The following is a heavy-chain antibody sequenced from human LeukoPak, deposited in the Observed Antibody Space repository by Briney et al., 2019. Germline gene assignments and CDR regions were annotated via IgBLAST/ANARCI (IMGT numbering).Heavy chain of an antibody. Sequence: SETLSLTCTVPGGSISSGSSYWGWIRQPAGKGLEWIGRIYTSGNTNYKPSLQSRVTISVDTAKNQFSLKLSSVTAADTAVYYCTRGDNTWGQGTLVTVSS. J-gene: IGHJ5*02. CDR2: IYTSGNT. V-gene: IGHV4-61*02. CDR3: TRGDNT. D-gene: IGHD2/OR15-2a*01. CDR1: GGSISSGSSY.